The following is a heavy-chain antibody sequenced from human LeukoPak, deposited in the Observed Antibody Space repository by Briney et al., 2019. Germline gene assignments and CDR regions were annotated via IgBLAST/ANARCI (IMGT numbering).Heavy chain of an antibody. D-gene: IGHD3-22*01. J-gene: IGHJ3*02. CDR2: ISYDGSNK. V-gene: IGHV3-30*04. CDR3: AREVAGSGYLAHDAFDI. Sequence: GGSLRLSCAASGFTFSSYAMHWVRQAPGKGLEWVAVISYDGSNKYYADSVKGRFTISRDNSKNTPYLQMNSLRAEDTAVYYCAREVAGSGYLAHDAFDIWGQGTMVTVSS. CDR1: GFTFSSYA.